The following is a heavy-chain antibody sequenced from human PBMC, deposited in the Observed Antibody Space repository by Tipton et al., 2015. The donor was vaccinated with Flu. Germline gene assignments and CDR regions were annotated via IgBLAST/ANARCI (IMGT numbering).Heavy chain of an antibody. J-gene: IGHJ4*02. V-gene: IGHV3-7*01. CDR3: ARDRGYSCFDY. CDR2: MNQDGSEK. D-gene: IGHD5-12*01. Sequence: SLRLSCAASGFSLSSYWMSWVRQAPGKGLEWVANMNQDGSEKNYMDAVKGRFSISRDNAKNSVYLQMNSLRAGDTAAYYCARDRGYSCFDYWGLGNLVTVSS. CDR1: GFSLSSYW.